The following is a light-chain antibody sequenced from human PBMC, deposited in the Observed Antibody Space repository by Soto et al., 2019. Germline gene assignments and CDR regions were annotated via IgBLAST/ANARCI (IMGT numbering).Light chain of an antibody. CDR2: GAS. V-gene: IGKV3-20*01. CDR3: QQYGSSPIT. J-gene: IGKJ5*01. CDR1: QSVSSNY. Sequence: EIVLTQSPGILSLSPGDRATFSCRASQSVSSNYLAWYQQKPGQAPRLLIYGASSRATGIPDRFSASGSGTDFTLTISRLEPEDFAVYYCQQYGSSPITFGQGTQLEI.